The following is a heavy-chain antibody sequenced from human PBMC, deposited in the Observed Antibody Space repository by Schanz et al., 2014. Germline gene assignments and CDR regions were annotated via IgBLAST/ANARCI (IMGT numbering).Heavy chain of an antibody. V-gene: IGHV3-30*18. J-gene: IGHJ4*02. D-gene: IGHD3-10*01. CDR3: AKDLHSNSGNYYSYYFDS. CDR1: GFNFANHA. CDR2: ISSDGSKK. Sequence: QVQLVESGGGVVQPERSLRLSCAASGFNFANHAIHWVRQGQGNGLQWVAVISSDGSKKLYADSVKARFTISRDNSKNSVSLQMDSLRPEDTAVYFCAKDLHSNSGNYYSYYFDSWGPGALVTVPS.